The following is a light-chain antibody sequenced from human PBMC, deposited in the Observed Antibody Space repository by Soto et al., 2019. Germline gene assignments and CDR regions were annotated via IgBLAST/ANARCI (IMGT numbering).Light chain of an antibody. CDR2: GAS. J-gene: IGKJ2*01. CDR3: QQLNTYPHT. CDR1: QAISTS. Sequence: DIQLTQSPSFLSASVRDRVTITCRASQAISTSLAWYQQKPGKAPNLLVYGASTLQSGVPSRFSGSGSGTQFTLPINSLQPEDFATYFCQQLNTYPHTFGPGTKLEIK. V-gene: IGKV1-9*01.